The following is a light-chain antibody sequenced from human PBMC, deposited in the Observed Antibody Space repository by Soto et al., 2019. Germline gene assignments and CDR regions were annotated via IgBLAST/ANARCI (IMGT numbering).Light chain of an antibody. CDR2: AAS. V-gene: IGKV1-39*01. J-gene: IGKJ5*01. CDR3: QQTYSIPIT. CDR1: QSISNY. Sequence: DIQMTQYHSSLSASVGDRVTIACRASQSISNYLNWYQQRPGKAPKLLIYAASSLQSGVPSRFSGSGSGTDFTLTISSLQPEDFVTYYCQQTYSIPITFGQGTRLEIK.